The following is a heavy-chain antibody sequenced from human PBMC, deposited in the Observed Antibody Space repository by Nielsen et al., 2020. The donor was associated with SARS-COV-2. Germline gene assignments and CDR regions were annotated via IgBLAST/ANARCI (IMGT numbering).Heavy chain of an antibody. J-gene: IGHJ4*02. V-gene: IGHV3-74*01. CDR1: GFTFSNYW. CDR2: INSDGRST. D-gene: IGHD3-10*01. CDR3: VYASGSYYPY. Sequence: GESLKISCAASGFTFSNYWMNWVRQAPGKGLVWVSRINSDGRSTNYADSVKGRFTISRDNSKNTLFLQMGSLRAEDTAVYYCVYASGSYYPYWGQGTLVTVSS.